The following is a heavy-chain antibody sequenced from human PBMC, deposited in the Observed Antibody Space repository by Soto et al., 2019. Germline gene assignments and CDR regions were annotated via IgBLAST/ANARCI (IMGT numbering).Heavy chain of an antibody. V-gene: IGHV4-31*11. CDR1: GRSISSVGYY. CDR2: ISYTGNT. Sequence: SETLSLTCAVSGRSISSVGYYWSWVRQHPGKGLEWIGSISYTGNTYYNPSLENRLSISLDTSGNRFSLRLNSVTAADTAIYYCARPNDYWNGYGPFDYWGQGSLVTVSS. CDR3: ARPNDYWNGYGPFDY. D-gene: IGHD3-3*01. J-gene: IGHJ4*02.